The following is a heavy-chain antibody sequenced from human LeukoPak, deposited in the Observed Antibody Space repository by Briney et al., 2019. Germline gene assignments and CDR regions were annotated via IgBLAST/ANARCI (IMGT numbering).Heavy chain of an antibody. CDR3: ARGTLVVVTAILGFDY. Sequence: GGSLRLSCAASGFTFSSYAMSWVRQAPGKGLEWVSAISGSGGSTYYADSVKGRFTISRDNAKNSLYLQMNSLRAEDTAVYYCARGTLVVVTAILGFDYWGQGTLVTVSS. J-gene: IGHJ4*02. V-gene: IGHV3-23*01. D-gene: IGHD2-21*02. CDR2: ISGSGGST. CDR1: GFTFSSYA.